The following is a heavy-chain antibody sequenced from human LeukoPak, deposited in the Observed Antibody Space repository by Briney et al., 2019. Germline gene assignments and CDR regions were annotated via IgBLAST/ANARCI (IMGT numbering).Heavy chain of an antibody. D-gene: IGHD3-3*01. J-gene: IGHJ4*02. CDR3: AKEVFSDFWSGYVDY. Sequence: GWSLGLYCAASGFTFSSCAMSWVRQAPGKGLEWVSPISGSGGSTYYADSVKGRFTISRDNSKNTLYLQMNSLRAEDTAVYYCAKEVFSDFWSGYVDYWGQGTLVTVSS. V-gene: IGHV3-23*01. CDR2: ISGSGGST. CDR1: GFTFSSCA.